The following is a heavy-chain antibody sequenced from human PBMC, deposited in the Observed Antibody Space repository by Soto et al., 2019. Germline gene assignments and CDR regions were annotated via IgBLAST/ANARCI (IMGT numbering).Heavy chain of an antibody. CDR1: GFTFSSFA. J-gene: IGHJ4*02. D-gene: IGHD5-12*01. V-gene: IGHV3-30*18. CDR3: ANLPPRGHKYEPADY. Sequence: QAQLVESGGGVVRPGRSLRLSCAASGFTFSSFAMHWVRQAPGKGLEWVAIVSYDGGTKYYADSVKGRFTISRDNSKNPLYLQMNSLRTEDTAVYYCANLPPRGHKYEPADYWGQGTLVTVSS. CDR2: VSYDGGTK.